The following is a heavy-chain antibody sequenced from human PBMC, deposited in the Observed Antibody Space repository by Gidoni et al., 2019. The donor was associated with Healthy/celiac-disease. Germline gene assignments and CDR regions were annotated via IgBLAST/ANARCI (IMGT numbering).Heavy chain of an antibody. Sequence: EVQLLESGGGLVQPGGSLRLSCAASGFTFSSYAMSWVRQAPGKGLEWVSAISGRGGSTYYADSVKGRFTISRDNSKNTLYLQMNSLRAEDTAVYYCAKELDTATEYYYYYYGMDVWGQGTTVTVSS. CDR3: AKELDTATEYYYYYYGMDV. D-gene: IGHD5-18*01. CDR2: ISGRGGST. CDR1: GFTFSSYA. V-gene: IGHV3-23*01. J-gene: IGHJ6*02.